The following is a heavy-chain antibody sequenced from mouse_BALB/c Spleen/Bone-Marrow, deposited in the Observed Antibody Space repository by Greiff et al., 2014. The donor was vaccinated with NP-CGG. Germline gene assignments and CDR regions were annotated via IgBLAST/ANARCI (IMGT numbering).Heavy chain of an antibody. CDR3: TGAPGFAD. Sequence: GSELVRPGASVKLSCKASGYTFTSYWMHWVKQRPGQGLEWIGNIYPGSGSTNYDEKLKSKATLTVDTSSSTAYMQLSSLTSVDSAVYYCTGAPGFADWGQGTLVTVSA. CDR2: IYPGSGST. CDR1: GYTFTSYW. J-gene: IGHJ3*01. V-gene: IGHV1S22*01.